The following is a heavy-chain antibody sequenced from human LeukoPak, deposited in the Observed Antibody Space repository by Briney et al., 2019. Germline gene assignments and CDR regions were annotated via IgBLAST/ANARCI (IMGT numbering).Heavy chain of an antibody. CDR2: IRPEGTTT. J-gene: IGHJ4*02. Sequence: GGSLRLSCAASGFTFSTYWMHWVREAPGKGLVWVARIRPEGTTTAYADSVKGRFTISRDNAKNTLFLQMNSLSAEDTAVYYCARDLDWILFDYWGQGTLVTVSS. CDR3: ARDLDWILFDY. V-gene: IGHV3-74*03. CDR1: GFTFSTYW. D-gene: IGHD3-9*01.